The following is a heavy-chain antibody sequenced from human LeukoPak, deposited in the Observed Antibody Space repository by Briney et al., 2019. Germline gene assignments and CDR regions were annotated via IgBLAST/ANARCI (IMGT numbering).Heavy chain of an antibody. V-gene: IGHV3-23*01. D-gene: IGHD3-9*01. Sequence: GGSLRLSCAASGFTFSNYAMSWVRQAPGKGLEWVSAIVGSGGSTYYADSVKGRFTISRDNSKKTLLLQMNSLRVEDTALYYCSKWGDYDVLTGYYDSDFWGQGTLVTVSS. CDR3: SKWGDYDVLTGYYDSDF. CDR2: IVGSGGST. J-gene: IGHJ4*02. CDR1: GFTFSNYA.